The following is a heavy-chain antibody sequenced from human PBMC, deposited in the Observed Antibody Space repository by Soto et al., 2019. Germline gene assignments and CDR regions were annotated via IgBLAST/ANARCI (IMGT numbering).Heavy chain of an antibody. CDR1: GGSFSGYY. J-gene: IGHJ4*02. D-gene: IGHD3-9*01. Sequence: PSETLSLTCTVYGGSFSGYYWSWIRQPPGKGLEWIGGINHSGSTNYNPSLKSRVTISVDTSKNQFSLKLSSVTAADTAVYYCARHGDIFDYWGQGTLVTVSS. CDR2: INHSGST. V-gene: IGHV4-34*01. CDR3: ARHGDIFDY.